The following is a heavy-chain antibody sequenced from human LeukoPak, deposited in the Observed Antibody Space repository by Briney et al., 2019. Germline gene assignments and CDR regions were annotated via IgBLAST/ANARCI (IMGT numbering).Heavy chain of an antibody. D-gene: IGHD1-26*01. CDR3: ARVVGGATYHWFDP. Sequence: GGSLRLPCAACGLTFKSYSLNELRQAPGKGLEWVSYISSSSSTIYYADSVKGRFTISRDNAKNSLYLQMNRLRDEHTAVYFCARVVGGATYHWFDPWGQGTLVTVSS. CDR2: ISSSSSTI. J-gene: IGHJ5*02. CDR1: GLTFKSYS. V-gene: IGHV3-48*02.